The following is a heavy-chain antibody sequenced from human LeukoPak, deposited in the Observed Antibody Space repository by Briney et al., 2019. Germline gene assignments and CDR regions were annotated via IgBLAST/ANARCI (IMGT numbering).Heavy chain of an antibody. J-gene: IGHJ4*02. CDR2: IYYSGST. CDR3: ARVGSYGTFDY. V-gene: IGHV4-59*01. Sequence: SETLSLTCAVYGGSISSYYWSWVRQPPGKGLEWIGYIYYSGSTNYNPSLKSRVTISVDTSKNQFSLKLSSVTAADTAVYYCARVGSYGTFDYWGQGTLVTVSS. CDR1: GGSISSYY. D-gene: IGHD5-18*01.